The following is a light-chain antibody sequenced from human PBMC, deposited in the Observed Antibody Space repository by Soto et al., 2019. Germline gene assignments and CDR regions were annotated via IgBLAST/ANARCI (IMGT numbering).Light chain of an antibody. CDR2: SNN. V-gene: IGLV1-44*01. CDR3: AAWDDSLNVVV. J-gene: IGLJ2*01. Sequence: QSVLTQPPSASGTPGQRVTMSCSGSSSNIGSNTVSWYHQLPGAAPKLLIYSNNQRPSGVPDRVSGSKSGTSASLAISGLQSEDEADYYCAAWDDSLNVVVFGGGTKLTVL. CDR1: SSNIGSNT.